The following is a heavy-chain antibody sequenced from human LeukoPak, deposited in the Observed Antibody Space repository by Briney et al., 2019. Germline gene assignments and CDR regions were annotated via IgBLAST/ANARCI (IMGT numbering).Heavy chain of an antibody. CDR3: ARDWGTMIVSYYMDV. Sequence: GGSLRLSCEASGFTFSNYSMNWVRQAPGKGLEWVSSISSSSSYIKYADSVKGRLTISRDNAKNSLYLQMNSLRAEDTAVYYCARDWGTMIVSYYMDVWGKGTTVTVSS. J-gene: IGHJ6*03. D-gene: IGHD3-22*01. V-gene: IGHV3-21*01. CDR1: GFTFSNYS. CDR2: ISSSSSYI.